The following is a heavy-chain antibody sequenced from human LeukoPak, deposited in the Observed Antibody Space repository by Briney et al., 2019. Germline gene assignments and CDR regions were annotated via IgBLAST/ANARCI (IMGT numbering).Heavy chain of an antibody. CDR3: ARDYWTLTAIGNWFDP. CDR2: IYSSGST. CDR1: GGSISNYY. J-gene: IGHJ5*02. D-gene: IGHD3/OR15-3a*01. Sequence: SETLSLTCTVSGGSISNYYRSWIRQPAGKGLEWLGRIYSSGSTNHNPSLRSRVTMSVDTSKNQFSLKLSSVTAADTAVYYCARDYWTLTAIGNWFDPWGQGTLVTVSS. V-gene: IGHV4-4*07.